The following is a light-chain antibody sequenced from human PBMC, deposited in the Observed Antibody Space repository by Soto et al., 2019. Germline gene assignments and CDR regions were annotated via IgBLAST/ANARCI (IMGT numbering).Light chain of an antibody. CDR3: CSYAGRYSV. CDR2: DVS. Sequence: QSVLTQPPSVSGSPGQSVTISCTGTSSDVGGYNYVSWYQQHPGKAPKLMIYDVSKRPSGVPDRFSGSKSGNTASLTISGLQAEDEADYYCCSYAGRYSVFGGGTK. V-gene: IGLV2-11*01. J-gene: IGLJ2*01. CDR1: SSDVGGYNY.